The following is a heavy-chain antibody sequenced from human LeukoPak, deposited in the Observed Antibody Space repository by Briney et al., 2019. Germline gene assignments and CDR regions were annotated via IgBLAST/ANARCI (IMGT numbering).Heavy chain of an antibody. CDR2: ISGSGGGT. J-gene: IGHJ4*02. Sequence: GGSLRLSCAVSGISLSNYGMSWVRQAPGKGLEWVAGISGSGGGTNYADSVKGRFTISRDNPKNTLYLQMNRLRAEDTAVYFCAKRGVVIRVILVGFHKEAYYFDSWGQEALVTVSS. D-gene: IGHD3-22*01. CDR1: GISLSNYG. CDR3: AKRGVVIRVILVGFHKEAYYFDS. V-gene: IGHV3-23*01.